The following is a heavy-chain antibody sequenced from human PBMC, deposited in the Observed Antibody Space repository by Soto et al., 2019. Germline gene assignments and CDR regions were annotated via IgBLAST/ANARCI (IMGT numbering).Heavy chain of an antibody. D-gene: IGHD2-2*03. Sequence: EVPLVESGGGLVQPGGSLRLSCAASGFTFSSYSMNWVRQAPGKGLEWVSYISSSSSTIYYADSVKGRFTISRDNAKNSLYLQMNSLRDEDTAVYYCARDLVSSGYCSSTSCNYYYYGMDVWGQGTTVTVSS. CDR1: GFTFSSYS. CDR2: ISSSSSTI. J-gene: IGHJ6*02. V-gene: IGHV3-48*02. CDR3: ARDLVSSGYCSSTSCNYYYYGMDV.